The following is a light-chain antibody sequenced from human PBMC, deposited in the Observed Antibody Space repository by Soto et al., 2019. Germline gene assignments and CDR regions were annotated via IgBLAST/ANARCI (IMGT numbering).Light chain of an antibody. J-gene: IGKJ4*01. Sequence: IQLTQSPSSLSASVGDRVTITCRANQGINNYLGWYQQKPGKAPKLLIYAASTLLSGVPLRFSGSGSGTDFTLTISSLQPEDFATYYCQQLDSYPLTFGGGTKVEIK. CDR1: QGINNY. CDR3: QQLDSYPLT. V-gene: IGKV1-9*01. CDR2: AAS.